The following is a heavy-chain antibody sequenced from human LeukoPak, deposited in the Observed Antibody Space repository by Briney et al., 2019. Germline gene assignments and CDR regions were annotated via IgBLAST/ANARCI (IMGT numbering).Heavy chain of an antibody. CDR3: AREGGLRYYYDSSGYIGY. J-gene: IGHJ4*02. Sequence: SETLSLTCAVYGGSFSGYYWSWIRQPPGKGLEWVGEINHSGSTNYNPSLKSRVTISVDTSKNQFSLKLSSVTAADTAVYYCAREGGLRYYYDSSGYIGYWGQGTLVTVSS. D-gene: IGHD3-22*01. CDR2: INHSGST. V-gene: IGHV4-34*01. CDR1: GGSFSGYY.